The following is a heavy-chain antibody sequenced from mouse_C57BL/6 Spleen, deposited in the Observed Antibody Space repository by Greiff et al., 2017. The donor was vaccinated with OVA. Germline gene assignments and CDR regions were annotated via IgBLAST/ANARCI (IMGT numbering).Heavy chain of an antibody. CDR1: GYTFTDYE. CDR2: IDPETGGT. J-gene: IGHJ3*01. Sequence: QVQLQQSGAELVRPGASVTLSCKASGYTFTDYEMHWVKQTPVHGLEWIGAIDPETGGTAYNQKFKGKAILTADKSSSTAYMELRSLTSEDSAVYYCSTGPATGFAYWGQGTLVTVSA. CDR3: STGPATGFAY. V-gene: IGHV1-15*01. D-gene: IGHD3-1*01.